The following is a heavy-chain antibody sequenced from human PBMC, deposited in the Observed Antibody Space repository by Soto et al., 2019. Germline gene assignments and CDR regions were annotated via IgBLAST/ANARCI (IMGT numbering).Heavy chain of an antibody. CDR1: GFTFSSYA. Sequence: GGSLRLSCAASGFTFSSYAMSWVRQAPGKGLEWVSAISGGGGSTYYADSVKGRFTISRDNSKNTLYLQMNSLRAEDTAVYYCAKGFSSPRAFDIWGQGTMVTVSS. CDR2: ISGGGGST. CDR3: AKGFSSPRAFDI. J-gene: IGHJ3*02. V-gene: IGHV3-23*01. D-gene: IGHD6-13*01.